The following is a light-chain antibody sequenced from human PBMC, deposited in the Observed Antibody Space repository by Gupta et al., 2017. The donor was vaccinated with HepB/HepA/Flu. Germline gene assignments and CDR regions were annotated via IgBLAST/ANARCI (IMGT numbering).Light chain of an antibody. CDR3: HQFCTTPRT. Sequence: DIVMPQSPDSLAVSLGERATINCKSSQSVLYSSNNKNCVAWYQQRPGQPPKLLFYWTSTRESGVPDRFSGSGSGTDFTLTISSLQAEDVAVYYCHQFCTTPRTFGQGTKLEIK. V-gene: IGKV4-1*01. CDR2: WTS. J-gene: IGKJ2*01. CDR1: QSVLYSSNNKNC.